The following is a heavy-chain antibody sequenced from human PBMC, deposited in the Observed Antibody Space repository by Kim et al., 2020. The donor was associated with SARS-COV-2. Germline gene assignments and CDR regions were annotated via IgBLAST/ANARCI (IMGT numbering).Heavy chain of an antibody. CDR1: GFTFSSYA. CDR3: VKVGYDFWSGYYPSDQYYGMAV. V-gene: IGHV3-64D*09. D-gene: IGHD3-3*01. Sequence: GGSLRLSCSASGFTFSSYAVHWVRQAPGKGLEYVSAISSNGGSTYYTDSVKGRFTISRYNSKNTLYLQMSSLRAEDTAVYYCVKVGYDFWSGYYPSDQYYGMAVWGQGTTVTVSS. J-gene: IGHJ6*02. CDR2: ISSNGGST.